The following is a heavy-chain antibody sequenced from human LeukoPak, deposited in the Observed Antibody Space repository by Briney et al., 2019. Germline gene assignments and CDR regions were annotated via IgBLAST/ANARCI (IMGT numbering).Heavy chain of an antibody. CDR3: ARYYFDSSGYYYLRRNWYFDL. Sequence: GGSLRLSCAASGFTYSSYAMSWVRQAPGKGLEWVAAISGSGGSTYYADSVKGRFTISRDNSKNTLYLQMNGLRAEDTAVYYCARYYFDSSGYYYLRRNWYFDLWGRGTLVTVSS. CDR1: GFTYSSYA. V-gene: IGHV3-23*01. CDR2: ISGSGGST. J-gene: IGHJ2*01. D-gene: IGHD3-22*01.